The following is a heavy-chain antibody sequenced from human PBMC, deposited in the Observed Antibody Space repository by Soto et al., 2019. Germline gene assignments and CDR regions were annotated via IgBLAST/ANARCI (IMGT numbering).Heavy chain of an antibody. CDR2: MNPNSGNT. J-gene: IGHJ6*02. V-gene: IGHV1-8*01. CDR3: ARGKLRYFDGLLTGYYYYGMDV. CDR1: GYTFTSYD. D-gene: IGHD3-9*01. Sequence: ASVKVSCKASGYTFTSYDINWVRQATGQGLEWMGWMNPNSGNTGYAQKFQGRVTMTRNTSISTAYMELSSLRSEDTAVYYCARGKLRYFDGLLTGYYYYGMDVWGQGTTVTVSS.